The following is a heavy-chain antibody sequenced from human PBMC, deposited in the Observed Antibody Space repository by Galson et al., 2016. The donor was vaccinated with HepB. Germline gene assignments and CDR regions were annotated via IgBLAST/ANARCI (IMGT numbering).Heavy chain of an antibody. CDR2: INSVGTHT. V-gene: IGHV3-74*01. CDR1: GFTFSSYW. Sequence: SLRLSCAASGFTFSSYWMHWVRQAPGKGLVGVSHINSVGTHTNYADSVKGRFTISRDNAKNTLYLQMSSLRVEDTAVYYCARGGGRLYPYWGQGTLVTVSS. CDR3: ARGGGRLYPY. D-gene: IGHD3-3*01. J-gene: IGHJ4*02.